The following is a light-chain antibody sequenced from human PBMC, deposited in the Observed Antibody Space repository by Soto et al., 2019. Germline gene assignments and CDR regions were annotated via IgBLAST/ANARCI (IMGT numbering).Light chain of an antibody. CDR2: SAS. Sequence: AIRMTQSPPSFSASTGDRVTITCRASQSIGTYLAWYQQRPGKARNLLIYSASILQSGVPSRFSGSASGTDFTLTITSMQSEDFATYYCQQYHDYPPTFGQGTNVGIK. J-gene: IGKJ1*01. CDR3: QQYHDYPPT. CDR1: QSIGTY. V-gene: IGKV1-8*01.